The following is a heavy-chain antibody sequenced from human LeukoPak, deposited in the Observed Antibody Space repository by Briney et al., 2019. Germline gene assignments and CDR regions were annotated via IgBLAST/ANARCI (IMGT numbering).Heavy chain of an antibody. CDR3: AKDWIVVVPAAPDY. CDR2: ISYDGSNK. Sequence: GGSLRLSCAASGFTFSSYGMHWVRQAPGKGLEWVAVISYDGSNKYYADSVKGRFTISRDNSKNTLYLQMNSLRAEDTAVYYCAKDWIVVVPAAPDYWGQGALVTVSS. V-gene: IGHV3-30*18. D-gene: IGHD2-2*01. CDR1: GFTFSSYG. J-gene: IGHJ4*02.